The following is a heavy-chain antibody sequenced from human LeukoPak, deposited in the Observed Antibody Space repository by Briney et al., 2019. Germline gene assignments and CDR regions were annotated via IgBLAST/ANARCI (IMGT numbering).Heavy chain of an antibody. D-gene: IGHD3-22*01. CDR2: ISWNSGSI. J-gene: IGHJ6*02. CDR1: GFTFDDYA. V-gene: IGHV3-9*01. CDR3: AKDKADGSYYYDSSGYSHYYYGMDV. Sequence: PGGSLRLSCAASGFTFDDYAMHWVRQAPGKGLEWVSGISWNSGSIGYADSAKGRFTISRDNAKNSLYLQMNSLRAEDTALYYCAKDKADGSYYYDSSGYSHYYYGMDVWGQGTTVTVSS.